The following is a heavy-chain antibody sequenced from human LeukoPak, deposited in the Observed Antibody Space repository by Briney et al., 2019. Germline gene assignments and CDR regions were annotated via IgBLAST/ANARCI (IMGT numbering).Heavy chain of an antibody. D-gene: IGHD3-10*01. J-gene: IGHJ4*02. Sequence: ASVKVSCKASGYTFTNYAMHWVRQAPGQRLEWMGWINTGGDTAYSQRFQGRVTIISDTSASTAYMDPSNLRSEDTAVYYCAREGFGSGSYGGESDYWGQGTLVTVSS. CDR3: AREGFGSGSYGGESDY. CDR2: INTGGDT. V-gene: IGHV1-3*04. CDR1: GYTFTNYA.